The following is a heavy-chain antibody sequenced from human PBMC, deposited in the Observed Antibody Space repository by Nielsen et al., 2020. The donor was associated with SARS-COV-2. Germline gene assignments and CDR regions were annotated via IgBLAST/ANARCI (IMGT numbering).Heavy chain of an antibody. CDR2: INAGNGNT. Sequence: ASVKVSCKASGYTFTSYAMHWVRQAPGQRLEWMGWINAGNGNTEYSQKFQGRVTITRDTSASTAYMELSSLRSEDTAVYYCASLSYGSGSMAFDIWGQGTTVTVSS. CDR3: ASLSYGSGSMAFDI. J-gene: IGHJ3*02. V-gene: IGHV1-3*01. CDR1: GYTFTSYA. D-gene: IGHD3-10*01.